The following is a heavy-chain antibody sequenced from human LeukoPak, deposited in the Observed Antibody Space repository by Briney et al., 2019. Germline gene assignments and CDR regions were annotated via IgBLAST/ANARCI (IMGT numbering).Heavy chain of an antibody. D-gene: IGHD6-19*01. Sequence: PSETLSLTCAVYGGSFSGYYWSWIRQPPGKGLEWIGEINHSGSTNYNPSLKSRVTISVDTSKNQFSLKLTSVTAADSAVYYCARRSPYSTGWSSYFDYWGQGALVTVSS. V-gene: IGHV4-34*01. CDR3: ARRSPYSTGWSSYFDY. J-gene: IGHJ4*02. CDR1: GGSFSGYY. CDR2: INHSGST.